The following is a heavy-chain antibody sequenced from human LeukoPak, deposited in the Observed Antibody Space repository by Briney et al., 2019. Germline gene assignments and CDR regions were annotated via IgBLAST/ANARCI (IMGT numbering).Heavy chain of an antibody. D-gene: IGHD3-10*01. Sequence: GGSLRLSCAASGFTVSNNYMSWVRQAPGKGLEWVSAISGSGVNTYYADSVKGRFTISRDNSKTTLYLQMNSLRAEDTAVYYCAKDGVYGPGCCYYFDYWGQGTLVTVSS. CDR2: ISGSGVNT. CDR1: GFTVSNNY. J-gene: IGHJ4*02. CDR3: AKDGVYGPGCCYYFDY. V-gene: IGHV3-23*01.